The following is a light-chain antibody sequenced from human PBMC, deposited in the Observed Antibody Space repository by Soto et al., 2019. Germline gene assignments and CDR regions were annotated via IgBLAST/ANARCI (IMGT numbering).Light chain of an antibody. CDR3: QSFDTSLSGFVV. V-gene: IGLV1-40*01. Sequence: QSVLTQPPSMSGAPGQRVTISCTGSSSNIGAGCDVHWYQQHPGTAPKLLIFDNNNRPSGVPDRFSGSKSDTSASLAITGLQAEDEADYYCQSFDTSLSGFVVFGGGTKLTVL. CDR1: SSNIGAGCD. J-gene: IGLJ2*01. CDR2: DNN.